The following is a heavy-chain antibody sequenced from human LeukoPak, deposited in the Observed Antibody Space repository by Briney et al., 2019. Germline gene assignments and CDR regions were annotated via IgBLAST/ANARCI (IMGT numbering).Heavy chain of an antibody. D-gene: IGHD6-19*01. Sequence: GGSLRLSCAASGFTFSSYAMSWVRQAPGKGLEWASAISGSGGSTYYADSVKGRFTISRDNSKNTLYLQMNSLKAEDTTVYYCAKGLSSGWAYWGQGTLVTVSS. CDR3: AKGLSSGWAY. CDR2: ISGSGGST. J-gene: IGHJ4*02. V-gene: IGHV3-23*01. CDR1: GFTFSSYA.